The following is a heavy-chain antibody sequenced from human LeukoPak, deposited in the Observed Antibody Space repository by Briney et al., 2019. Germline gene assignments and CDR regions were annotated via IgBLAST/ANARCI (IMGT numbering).Heavy chain of an antibody. CDR2: IYYSGST. D-gene: IGHD3-22*01. CDR1: GGSISSYY. V-gene: IGHV4-59*01. Sequence: SETLPLTCTVSGGSISSYYWSWIRQPPGKGLEWIGYIYYSGSTNYNPSLKSRVTISVDTSKNQFSLKLSSVTAADTAVYYCARSRYYDSSGYFTDRSAFDIWGQGTMVTVSS. CDR3: ARSRYYDSSGYFTDRSAFDI. J-gene: IGHJ3*02.